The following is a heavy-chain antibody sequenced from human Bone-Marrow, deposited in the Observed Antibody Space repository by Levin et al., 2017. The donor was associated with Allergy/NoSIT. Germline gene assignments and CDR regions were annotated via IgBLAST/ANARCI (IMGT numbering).Heavy chain of an antibody. V-gene: IGHV1-2*06. D-gene: IGHD2-2*01. J-gene: IGHJ6*03. CDR1: GYTFTGYY. CDR2: INPNSGGT. CDR3: ARAVVPAAMREFYYYYYMDV. Sequence: GASVKVSCKASGYTFTGYYMHWVRQAPGQGLEWMGRINPNSGGTNYAQKFQGRVTMTRDTSISTAYMELSRLRSDDTAVYYCARAVVPAAMREFYYYYYMDVWGKGTTVTVSS.